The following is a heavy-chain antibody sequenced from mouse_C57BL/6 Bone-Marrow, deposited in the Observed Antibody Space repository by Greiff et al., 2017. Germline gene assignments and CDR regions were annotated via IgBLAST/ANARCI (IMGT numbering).Heavy chain of an antibody. Sequence: VQLQQPGAELVMPGASVKLSCKASGYTFTSYWMHWVKQRPGQGLEWIGEIDPSDSYTNYNQKFKGKSTLTVDKSSSTDYMQLRSLTAEAAAVYYVAGSSHYWYFDVWGTGTTVTVSS. CDR1: GYTFTSYW. V-gene: IGHV1-69*01. CDR3: AGSSHYWYFDV. J-gene: IGHJ1*03. CDR2: IDPSDSYT. D-gene: IGHD1-1*01.